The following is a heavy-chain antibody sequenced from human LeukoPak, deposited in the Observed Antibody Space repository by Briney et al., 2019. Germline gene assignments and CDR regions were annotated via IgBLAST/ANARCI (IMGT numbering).Heavy chain of an antibody. D-gene: IGHD3-10*01. Sequence: ASVKVSCKASGYTFTSYAMNWERQAPGQGLEWMGWINTNTGNPTYAQGFTGRFVFSLDTSVSTAYLQISSLKAEDTAVYYCAREGGVRGVIISSWFDPWGQGTLVTVSS. CDR1: GYTFTSYA. J-gene: IGHJ5*02. V-gene: IGHV7-4-1*02. CDR3: AREGGVRGVIISSWFDP. CDR2: INTNTGNP.